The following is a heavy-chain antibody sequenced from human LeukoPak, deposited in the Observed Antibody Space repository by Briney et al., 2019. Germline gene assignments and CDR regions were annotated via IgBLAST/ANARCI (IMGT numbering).Heavy chain of an antibody. V-gene: IGHV5-51*01. CDR1: GYSFTSYW. D-gene: IGHD3-10*01. CDR2: IYPGDSGT. J-gene: IGHJ4*02. CDR3: ARLIRITMVRGVNSSYYFDY. Sequence: GESLKISCKGSGYSFTSYWIGWVRQMPGKGLEWMGIIYPGDSGTRYSPSFQGQVTISADKSISTAYLQWSSLKASDTAMYYCARLIRITMVRGVNSSYYFDYWGQGTLVTVSS.